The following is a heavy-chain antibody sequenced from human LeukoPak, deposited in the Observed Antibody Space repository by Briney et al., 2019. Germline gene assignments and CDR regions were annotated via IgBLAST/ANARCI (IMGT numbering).Heavy chain of an antibody. CDR2: IKSDGSST. Sequence: GGSLRLSCAASGFTFSNYWMHWVRQAPGKGLVWVSRIKSDGSSTSYADSVKGRFTISRDNAKNTLYLQMNSLRAEDTAVYYCARDLSDYGVTRFDYWGRGTLVTVSS. CDR3: ARDLSDYGVTRFDY. D-gene: IGHD4-17*01. J-gene: IGHJ4*02. V-gene: IGHV3-74*01. CDR1: GFTFSNYW.